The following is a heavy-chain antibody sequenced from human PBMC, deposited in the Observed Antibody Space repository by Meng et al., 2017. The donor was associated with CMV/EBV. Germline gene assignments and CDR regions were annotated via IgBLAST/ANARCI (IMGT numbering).Heavy chain of an antibody. D-gene: IGHD6-6*01. J-gene: IGHJ4*02. CDR2: SNAGNGNT. Sequence: ASVKVSCKASGYTFTSYAMHWVRQAPGQRLEWMGWSNAGNGNTKYSQEFQGRVTITRDKSTSTAYMELSSLRSEDTAVYYCARAGSSSSSAGIDYWGQGTLVTVSS. CDR1: GYTFTSYA. CDR3: ARAGSSSSSAGIDY. V-gene: IGHV1-3*02.